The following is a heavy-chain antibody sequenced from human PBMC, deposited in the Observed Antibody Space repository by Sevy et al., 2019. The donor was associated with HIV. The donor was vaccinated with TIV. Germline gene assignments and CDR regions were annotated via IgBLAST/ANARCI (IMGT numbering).Heavy chain of an antibody. J-gene: IGHJ4*02. CDR3: ARGWGDRSGYYPLDY. D-gene: IGHD3-22*01. CDR1: GFTVSSNY. Sequence: GGSLRLSCAASGFTVSSNYMSWVRQAPVKGLEWVSVIYSGGSTYYADSVKGRFTISRDNSKNTLYLQMNSLRAEDTAVYYCARGWGDRSGYYPLDYWGQGTLVTVSS. V-gene: IGHV3-66*01. CDR2: IYSGGST.